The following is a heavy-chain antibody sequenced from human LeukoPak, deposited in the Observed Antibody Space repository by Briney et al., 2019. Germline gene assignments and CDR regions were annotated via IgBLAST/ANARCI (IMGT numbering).Heavy chain of an antibody. CDR3: AKGGGQPWLRFDY. J-gene: IGHJ4*02. CDR2: ISWNSGSI. V-gene: IGHV3-9*01. D-gene: IGHD5-18*01. CDR1: GFTFDDYA. Sequence: GRSLRLSCAASGFTFDDYAMHWVRQAPGKGLEWVSGISWNSGSIGYADSVKGRFTISRDNAKNSLYLQMNSLRAEDTALYYCAKGGGQPWLRFDYWGQGTLVTVSS.